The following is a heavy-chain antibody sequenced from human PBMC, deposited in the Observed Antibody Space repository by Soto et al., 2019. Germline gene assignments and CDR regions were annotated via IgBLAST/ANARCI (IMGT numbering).Heavy chain of an antibody. D-gene: IGHD6-25*01. J-gene: IGHJ4*02. CDR2: ISASNGDT. CDR3: TREAGWQRMVPYD. CDR1: GYTFTSYG. V-gene: IGHV1-18*04. Sequence: QVQLVQSGSEVKKPGASVNVSCKAFGYTFTSYGFSWVRQVPGQGLEWLGWISASNGDTQYAQTMKGRLTVTTDTSTTTVHMQLRSLTPADTAVYYCTREAGWQRMVPYDWGQGTLVSVS.